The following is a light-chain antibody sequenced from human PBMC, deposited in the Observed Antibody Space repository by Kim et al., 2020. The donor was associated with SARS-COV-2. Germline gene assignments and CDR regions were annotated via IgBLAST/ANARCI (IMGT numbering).Light chain of an antibody. J-gene: IGKJ1*01. CDR1: QSVGSS. V-gene: IGKV3-11*01. CDR3: QQRGNWPLT. Sequence: SFSPGERATLSGRASQSVGSSFAWYQQKPGQAPRLLIYDTFSRATGIPARFSASGSGTDFTLTISSLEPEDFAVYYCQQRGNWPLTFGQGTKVDIK. CDR2: DTF.